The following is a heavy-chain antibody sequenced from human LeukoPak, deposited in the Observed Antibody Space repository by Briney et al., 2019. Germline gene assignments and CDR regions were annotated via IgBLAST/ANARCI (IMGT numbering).Heavy chain of an antibody. D-gene: IGHD6-19*01. J-gene: IGHJ4*02. CDR3: ARRAPGYSSGWLDF. V-gene: IGHV3-64*01. CDR2: ISSNGGST. CDR1: GFTFSSYA. Sequence: GGSLRLSCAASGFTFSSYAMHWVRQAPGKGLEYVSAISSNGGSTYYANSVKGRFTISRDNSKNTLYLQMGSLRAEDMAVYYCARRAPGYSSGWLDFWGQGILVTVSS.